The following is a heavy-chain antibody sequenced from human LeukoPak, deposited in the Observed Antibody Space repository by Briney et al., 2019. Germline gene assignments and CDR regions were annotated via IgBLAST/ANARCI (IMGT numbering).Heavy chain of an antibody. D-gene: IGHD5-18*01. CDR3: ARYSYRGFDY. Sequence: SETLSLTCAVYGGSFSGYYWSWIRQPPGKGLEWIGEINHSGSTNYNPSLKSRVAISVDTSKNQFSLKLSSVTAADTAVYYCARYSYRGFDYWGQGTLVTVSS. J-gene: IGHJ4*02. V-gene: IGHV4-34*01. CDR2: INHSGST. CDR1: GGSFSGYY.